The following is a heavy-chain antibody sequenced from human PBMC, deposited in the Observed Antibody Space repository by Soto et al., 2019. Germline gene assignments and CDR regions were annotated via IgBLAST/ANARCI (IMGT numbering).Heavy chain of an antibody. CDR2: INPNSGGA. CDR3: ARITMVRGIARTDY. D-gene: IGHD3-10*01. V-gene: IGHV1-2*02. Sequence: SVKISCEGSGYTFTGYYMHCVRQAVGQGLEWMGWINPNSGGANYAQKFQGRVTMTRDTSISTAYMELSRLRSDDIAVYYCARITMVRGIARTDYWGQGTLVTVYS. J-gene: IGHJ4*02. CDR1: GYTFTGYY.